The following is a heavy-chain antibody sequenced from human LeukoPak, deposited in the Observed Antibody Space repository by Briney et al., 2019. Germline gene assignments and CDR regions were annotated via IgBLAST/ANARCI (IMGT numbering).Heavy chain of an antibody. CDR1: GFTFSTNG. CDR2: IGGITGNT. D-gene: IGHD1-7*01. Sequence: GGSLRLSCAASGFTFSTNGMSWVRQAPGKGLEWVSAIGGITGNTFYADSVKGRFTISRDNSKSTLYLQMNSLRAEDTAVYFCAERGITATKEFDYWGQGTLVTVSS. V-gene: IGHV3-23*01. J-gene: IGHJ4*02. CDR3: AERGITATKEFDY.